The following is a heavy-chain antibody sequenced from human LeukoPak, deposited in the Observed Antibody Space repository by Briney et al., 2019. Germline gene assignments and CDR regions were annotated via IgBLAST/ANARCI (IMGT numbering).Heavy chain of an antibody. V-gene: IGHV3-23*01. Sequence: GSLRLSCAASGFTFSSYAMSWVRQAPGKGLEWVSGISGSGLSTYYADSLKGRFTISRDNSKNTLYLQMNSRRAEDTAVYYCAFPRAGDYGAPFDYWGQGTLVTVSS. D-gene: IGHD4/OR15-4a*01. CDR3: AFPRAGDYGAPFDY. CDR1: GFTFSSYA. CDR2: ISGSGLST. J-gene: IGHJ4*02.